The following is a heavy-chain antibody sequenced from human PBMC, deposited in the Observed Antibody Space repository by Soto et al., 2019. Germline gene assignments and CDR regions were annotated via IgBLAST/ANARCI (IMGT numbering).Heavy chain of an antibody. CDR2: ISGSDGKT. V-gene: IGHV3-23*01. J-gene: IGHJ4*02. CDR1: GFSFSSYA. Sequence: EVQLLESGGGLVRPGGSLRLSCTASGFSFSSYALSWVRQAPGKGLEWVSTISGSDGKTYYADSVKGRFSISRDTSKTTLYLEMTSLRVEDTAVYYCERWSFLDYWGQGTRVTVS. CDR3: ERWSFLDY. D-gene: IGHD1-26*01.